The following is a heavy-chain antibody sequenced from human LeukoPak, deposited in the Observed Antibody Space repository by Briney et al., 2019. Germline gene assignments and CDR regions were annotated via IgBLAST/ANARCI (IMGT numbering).Heavy chain of an antibody. J-gene: IGHJ6*02. D-gene: IGHD3-3*01. CDR3: ARVAEPITIFGVVIQNGMDV. Sequence: GSLRLSCAASGFTFSGYGMHWVRQAPGKGLEWVAVIWYDGSNKYYADSVKGRFTISRDNSKNTLYLQMNSLRAEDTAVYYCARVAEPITIFGVVIQNGMDVWGQGTTVTVSS. CDR1: GFTFSGYG. V-gene: IGHV3-33*01. CDR2: IWYDGSNK.